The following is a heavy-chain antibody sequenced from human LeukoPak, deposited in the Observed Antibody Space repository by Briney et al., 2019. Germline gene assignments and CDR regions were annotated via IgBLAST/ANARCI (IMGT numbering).Heavy chain of an antibody. Sequence: SETLSLTCAVSGGSMSSSNWWTWVRQPPGKGLEWIGEIYHSGSTNYNPSLKSRVTISADRSKNQFSLKLSSVTAADTAVYYCARGINCGGDCYIFDYWGQGTLVTVSS. D-gene: IGHD2-21*02. CDR1: GGSMSSSNW. CDR2: IYHSGST. V-gene: IGHV4-4*02. CDR3: ARGINCGGDCYIFDY. J-gene: IGHJ4*02.